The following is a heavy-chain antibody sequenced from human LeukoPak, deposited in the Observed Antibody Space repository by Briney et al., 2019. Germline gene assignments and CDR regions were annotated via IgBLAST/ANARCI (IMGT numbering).Heavy chain of an antibody. CDR2: ISGSGTTI. Sequence: GGSLRLSCAASGFTFSSYEMNWVRQAPGKGLEWISYISGSGTTISYANSVKGRFTISRDNAMNSVYLQMTGLRVEDTAIYFCARINYFDSTGYGGEMDCWGQGNLVTVSS. CDR1: GFTFSSYE. CDR3: ARINYFDSTGYGGEMDC. V-gene: IGHV3-48*03. D-gene: IGHD3-22*01. J-gene: IGHJ4*02.